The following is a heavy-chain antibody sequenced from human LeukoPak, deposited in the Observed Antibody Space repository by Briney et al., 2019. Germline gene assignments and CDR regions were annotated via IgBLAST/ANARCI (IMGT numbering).Heavy chain of an antibody. Sequence: GGSLRLSCAASGFTFSSYGMHWVRQAPGKGLEWVAVISYDGSNKYYADSVKGRFTISRDNSKNTLYLQMNSLRAEDTAVYYCAKDLGGAAIIVIGYWGQGTLVTVSS. CDR3: AKDLGGAAIIVIGY. CDR2: ISYDGSNK. CDR1: GFTFSSYG. V-gene: IGHV3-30*18. J-gene: IGHJ4*02. D-gene: IGHD2-2*01.